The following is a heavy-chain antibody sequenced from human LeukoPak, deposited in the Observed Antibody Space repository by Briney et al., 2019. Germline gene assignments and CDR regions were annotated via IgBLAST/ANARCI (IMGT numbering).Heavy chain of an antibody. Sequence: PSETLSLTCAVSGGSISRSNWWSWVRQPPGKGLEWIGEIYHSGSTNYNPSLKGRVTISVDTSKNQFSLKLSSVIAADTAVYYCARTTEGYCSSASCFGFSYSYYMDVWGKGTTVTISS. CDR1: GGSISRSNW. D-gene: IGHD2-2*01. V-gene: IGHV4-4*02. J-gene: IGHJ6*03. CDR2: IYHSGST. CDR3: ARTTEGYCSSASCFGFSYSYYMDV.